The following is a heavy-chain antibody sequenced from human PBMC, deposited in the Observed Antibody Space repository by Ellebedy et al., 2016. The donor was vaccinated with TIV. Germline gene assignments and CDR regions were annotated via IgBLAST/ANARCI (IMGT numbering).Heavy chain of an antibody. CDR1: GFTLSSYW. CDR2: MNSDGSTI. V-gene: IGHV3-74*01. D-gene: IGHD6-19*01. J-gene: IGHJ4*02. Sequence: PGGSLRLSCAASGFTLSSYWMHWVRQAPGKGPVWVSRMNSDGSTINYADSVKGRFTISRENAKNTLYLQMDSLTAEDTAVYYCARAGWYRFDYWGQGTLVTVSS. CDR3: ARAGWYRFDY.